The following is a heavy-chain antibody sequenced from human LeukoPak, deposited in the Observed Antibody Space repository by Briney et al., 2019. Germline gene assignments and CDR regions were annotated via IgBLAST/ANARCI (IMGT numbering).Heavy chain of an antibody. CDR2: IYSDGNT. CDR3: VREVSTVVPSSYYFDL. D-gene: IGHD4-23*01. Sequence: GGSLRLSCAASGFTFSSYWMSWVRQAPGEGLEWVSLIYSDGNTYYADSVTGRFNISRDNSKNTLYLQMNSLRVEDTAVYYCVREVSTVVPSSYYFDLWGRGALVTVSS. J-gene: IGHJ2*01. CDR1: GFTFSSYW. V-gene: IGHV3-66*01.